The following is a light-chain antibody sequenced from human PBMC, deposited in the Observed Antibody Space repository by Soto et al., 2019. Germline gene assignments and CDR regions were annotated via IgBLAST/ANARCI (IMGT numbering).Light chain of an antibody. V-gene: IGKV1-5*01. CDR1: QSISGW. J-gene: IGKJ1*01. CDR2: EAT. CDR3: QQYYSDWT. Sequence: DIQITQSPSTQSASVGDRVTITCRASQSISGWLAWYQQKPGTAPKLLIYEATNLESGVPSRCSGSGSGTEFTITTSSLQPDDFATYYYQQYYSDWTFGQGTKVDIK.